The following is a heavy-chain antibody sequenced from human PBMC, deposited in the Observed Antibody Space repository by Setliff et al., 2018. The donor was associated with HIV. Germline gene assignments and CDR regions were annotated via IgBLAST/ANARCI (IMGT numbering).Heavy chain of an antibody. CDR3: ARPHSGRGGGAYFDP. V-gene: IGHV4-39*01. CDR1: GGSVTSGHYY. D-gene: IGHD6-19*01. CDR2: ILDGRVT. Sequence: PSETLSLTCTVSGGSVTSGHYYWGWIRQAPGKGLEWIGNILDGRVTFFNPSLRGRVTISVDASKNQVSLKLRSVTAADSAVYHCARPHSGRGGGAYFDPWGQGILVTVSS. J-gene: IGHJ5*02.